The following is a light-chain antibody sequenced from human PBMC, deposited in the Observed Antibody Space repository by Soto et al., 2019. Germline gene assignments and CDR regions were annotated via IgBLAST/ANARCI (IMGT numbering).Light chain of an antibody. J-gene: IGKJ5*01. CDR2: DAS. CDR1: QSVSSY. V-gene: IGKV3-11*01. Sequence: EIVLTQSPATLSLSPGERATLSCRASQSVSSYLAWYQQKPGQAPRLLIYDASNRATGIPARFSGSGSGTDLTITISSLEPEDFAVYSCKPRSNSITFGQGTRLEIK. CDR3: KPRSNSIT.